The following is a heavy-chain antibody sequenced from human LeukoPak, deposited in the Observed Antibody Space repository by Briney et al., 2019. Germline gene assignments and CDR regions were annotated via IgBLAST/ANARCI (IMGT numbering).Heavy chain of an antibody. CDR3: ARGCSSTSCYKHFDY. Sequence: ASVKVSFKASGYTFTIYGISWARQAPGQGLEWMGWISAYNGNTNYAQKRQGRVTMTTDTSTSTAYMELRSLRSDDTAVYYCARGCSSTSCYKHFDYWGQGILVTVSS. J-gene: IGHJ4*02. CDR1: GYTFTIYG. V-gene: IGHV1-18*01. CDR2: ISAYNGNT. D-gene: IGHD2-2*02.